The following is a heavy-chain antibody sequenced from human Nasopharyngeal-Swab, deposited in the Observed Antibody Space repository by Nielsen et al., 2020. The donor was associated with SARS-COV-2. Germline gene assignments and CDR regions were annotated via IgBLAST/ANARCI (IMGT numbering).Heavy chain of an antibody. CDR2: MYSAGTT. CDR3: ARGGYCSSSSCYNAFDV. J-gene: IGHJ3*01. CDR1: GFIVSNHY. V-gene: IGHV3-53*04. Sequence: GESLKISCAASGFIVSNHYTSWVRQDPGKGLEWVSVMYSAGTTYYADSVKVRFTISRHSSENSLYLQMNSLRDDDTALYYCARGGYCSSSSCYNAFDVWGEGTMVLVSS. D-gene: IGHD2-2*03.